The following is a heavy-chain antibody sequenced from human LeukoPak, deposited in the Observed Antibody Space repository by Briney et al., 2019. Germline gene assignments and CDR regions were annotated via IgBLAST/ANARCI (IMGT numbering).Heavy chain of an antibody. Sequence: GGSLRLSYAPSGFTYDEYVVLCVRQAPGKRLEWVSLITGESGTTYSAGSVKSSFTIYRDNIKNSLYLQMHSLRTEHSDLSYCARDYDMDGWGQGTTVTVSS. CDR3: ARDYDMDG. CDR1: GFTYDEYV. J-gene: IGHJ6*01. CDR2: ITGESGTT. V-gene: IGHV3-43*02.